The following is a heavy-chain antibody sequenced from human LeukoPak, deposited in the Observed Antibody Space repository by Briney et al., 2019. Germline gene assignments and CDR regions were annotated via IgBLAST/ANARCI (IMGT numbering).Heavy chain of an antibody. D-gene: IGHD3-10*01. CDR3: ARDRIDQYYGSGP. V-gene: IGHV1-18*01. CDR2: INTYNGNT. Sequence: ASVKVSCKASGYTFTSYGISWVRQAPGQGLEWMGWINTYNGNTNYAQKLQGRVTMTTDTSTSTAYMELRSLRSDDTAVYYCARDRIDQYYGSGPGGQGPLVTFSS. CDR1: GYTFTSYG. J-gene: IGHJ5*02.